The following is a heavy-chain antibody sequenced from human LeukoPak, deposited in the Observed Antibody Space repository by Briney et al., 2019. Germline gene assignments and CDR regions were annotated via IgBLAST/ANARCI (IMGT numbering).Heavy chain of an antibody. Sequence: SETLSLTCTVSGDSINNYYWSWIRQTPEKGLEWIGYMSYSGRSDYGTSLKRRVNMSIDTSKNQFSLRMTSVTTAETGVYSCARTPAGDFRSGDLSYHYYYMDVWGKGTTVTVSS. CDR3: ARTPAGDFRSGDLSYHYYYMDV. CDR2: MSYSGRS. D-gene: IGHD3-3*01. J-gene: IGHJ6*03. CDR1: GDSINNYY. V-gene: IGHV4-59*12.